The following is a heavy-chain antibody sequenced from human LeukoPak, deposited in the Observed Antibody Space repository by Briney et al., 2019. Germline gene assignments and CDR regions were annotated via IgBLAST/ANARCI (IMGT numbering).Heavy chain of an antibody. CDR1: GDSVSSNSVG. CDR2: TYYRSRWSY. J-gene: IGHJ4*02. D-gene: IGHD3-16*01. CDR3: ARHYGP. Sequence: PSQTLSLTCVISGDSVSSNSVGWNWIRQSPSRGLEWLGVTYYRSRWSYDYAESVKGRITINPDAPKNQFSLKLNSVTATDTAVYYCARHYGPWGQGTLVTVSS. V-gene: IGHV6-1*01.